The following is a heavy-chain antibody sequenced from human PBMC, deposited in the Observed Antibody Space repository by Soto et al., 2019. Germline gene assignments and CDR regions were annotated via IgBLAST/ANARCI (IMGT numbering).Heavy chain of an antibody. Sequence: SETLSLTRTVSGGSVSSGAYYWTWIRQRPGKGLEWIGYIYYGGSTYYSPSLKSRVTISVDTSKNQFSLKLSSVTAADTAVYYCARGIGYSYGHRYWGQGTLVTVSS. D-gene: IGHD5-18*01. V-gene: IGHV4-31*03. CDR1: GGSVSSGAYY. J-gene: IGHJ4*02. CDR2: IYYGGST. CDR3: ARGIGYSYGHRY.